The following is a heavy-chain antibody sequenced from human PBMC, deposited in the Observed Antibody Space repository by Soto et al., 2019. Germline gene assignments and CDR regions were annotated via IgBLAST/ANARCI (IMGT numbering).Heavy chain of an antibody. CDR2: IIPIFGTA. J-gene: IGHJ6*02. CDR3: ARGGVYYGSGSYYPIWYYYGMDV. Sequence: GASVKVSCKASGGTFSSYAISWVRQAPGQVLERIGGIIPIFGTANYAQKFQGRVTITADESTSTAYMELSSLRSEDTAVYYCARGGVYYGSGSYYPIWYYYGMDVWGQGTTVTVSS. V-gene: IGHV1-69*13. D-gene: IGHD3-10*01. CDR1: GGTFSSYA.